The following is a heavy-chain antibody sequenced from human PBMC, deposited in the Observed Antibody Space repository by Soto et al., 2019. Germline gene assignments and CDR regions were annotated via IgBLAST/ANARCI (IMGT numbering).Heavy chain of an antibody. V-gene: IGHV1-18*01. Sequence: QVHLVQSGAEVKKPGASVKVSCTGSGYAFTTYGITWVRQAPGQGLEWMGWISAHNGNTNYAQKLQGRVTVTRDTSTSTAYMELRSLRSDDTAVYYCARGRDGDYWGQGARGTVSS. CDR2: ISAHNGNT. J-gene: IGHJ4*02. CDR3: ARGRDGDY. D-gene: IGHD6-6*01. CDR1: GYAFTTYG.